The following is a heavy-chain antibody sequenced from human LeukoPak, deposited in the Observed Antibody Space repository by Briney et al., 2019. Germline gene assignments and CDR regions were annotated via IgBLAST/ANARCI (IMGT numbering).Heavy chain of an antibody. Sequence: SETLSLTCTVSGGSISSGNYYWSWIRQPAGKGLEWIGHIYTSGSTNYNPSLKSRVTISVDTSKNQFSLKLSSVTAADTAVYYCAISSGGNSPLGYWGQGTLVSVSS. V-gene: IGHV4-61*09. CDR3: AISSGGNSPLGY. CDR1: GGSISSGNYY. J-gene: IGHJ4*02. CDR2: IYTSGST. D-gene: IGHD2-15*01.